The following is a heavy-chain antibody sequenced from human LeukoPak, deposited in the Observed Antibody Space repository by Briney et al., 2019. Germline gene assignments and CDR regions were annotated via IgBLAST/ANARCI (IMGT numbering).Heavy chain of an antibody. CDR1: GGSISSYY. D-gene: IGHD2-2*01. V-gene: IGHV4-59*12. J-gene: IGHJ4*02. Sequence: PSETLSLTCTVSGGSISSYYWSWIRQPPGEGLEWIGYIYYSGSTNYNPSLKSRVTISADTSKNQFSLKLSSVTAADTAVYYCARGVVPAAMDGLGYWGQGTLVTVSS. CDR2: IYYSGST. CDR3: ARGVVPAAMDGLGY.